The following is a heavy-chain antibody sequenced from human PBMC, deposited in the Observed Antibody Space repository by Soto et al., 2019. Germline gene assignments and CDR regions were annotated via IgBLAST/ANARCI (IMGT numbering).Heavy chain of an antibody. D-gene: IGHD2-15*01. J-gene: IGHJ5*02. Sequence: PLETLSLTCTVSGGSISSYYWSWIRQPPGKGLEWIGYIYYSGSTNYNPSLKSRVTISVDTSKNQFSLKLSSVTAADTAVYYCARDKGYCSGGSCHNWFDPWGQGTLVTVSS. CDR3: ARDKGYCSGGSCHNWFDP. CDR1: GGSISSYY. CDR2: IYYSGST. V-gene: IGHV4-59*01.